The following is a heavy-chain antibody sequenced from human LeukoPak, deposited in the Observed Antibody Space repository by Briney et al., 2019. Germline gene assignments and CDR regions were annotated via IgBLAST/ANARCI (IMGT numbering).Heavy chain of an antibody. D-gene: IGHD4/OR15-4a*01. CDR3: ARRERQSANYYYFDY. V-gene: IGHV3-48*02. CDR2: ISGSTSAV. Sequence: PGGSLRLSCVVSGFTFNSCWMNWVRQAPGKGLEWVSYISGSTSAVYYADSVRGRFTISRDNAKNSLYLQMNSLRDDDTAVYYCARRERQSANYYYFDYWGQGTLVTVSS. CDR1: GFTFNSCW. J-gene: IGHJ4*02.